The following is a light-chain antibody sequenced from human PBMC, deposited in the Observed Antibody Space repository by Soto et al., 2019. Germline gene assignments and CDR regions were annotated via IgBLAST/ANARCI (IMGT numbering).Light chain of an antibody. J-gene: IGKJ1*01. V-gene: IGKV3-15*01. CDR1: QSVSSN. CDR3: QQYGRSGT. Sequence: EIVMTQSPATLSVSPVERATLSCRASQSVSSNLAWYQQKPGQAPRLLIYGASTRATGIPARFSGSGSGTDFTLTISRLEPEDFAVYYCQQYGRSGTFGQGTKVDI. CDR2: GAS.